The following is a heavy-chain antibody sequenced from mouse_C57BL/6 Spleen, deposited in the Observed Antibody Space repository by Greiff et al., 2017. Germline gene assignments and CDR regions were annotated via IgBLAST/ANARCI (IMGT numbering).Heavy chain of an antibody. CDR1: GYEFSSSW. D-gene: IGHD1-1*01. CDR2: ISPGDGAT. CDR3: ARGEIYYYGSSSFAY. J-gene: IGHJ3*01. V-gene: IGHV1-82*01. Sequence: QVQLQQPGPELVKPGASVKISCKASGYEFSSSWMNWVKQRPGKGLAWIGRISPGDGATNYNGKFKGKATLTADKSSSTAYMQLSSLSSVDSAVYFCARGEIYYYGSSSFAYWGQGTLVTVSA.